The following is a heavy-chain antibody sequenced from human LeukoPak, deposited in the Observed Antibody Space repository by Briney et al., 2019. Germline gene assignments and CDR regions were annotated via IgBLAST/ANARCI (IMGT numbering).Heavy chain of an antibody. D-gene: IGHD3-9*01. J-gene: IGHJ4*02. CDR2: IYYSGST. CDR1: GGSISSSSYY. CDR3: ARLDVLRYFDWLLYEDYFDY. V-gene: IGHV4-39*01. Sequence: SETLSLTCTVSGGSISSSSYYWGWIRQPPGKGLEWIGSIYYSGSTYYNPSLKSRVTISVDTSKNQFSLKLSSVTAADTAVYYCARLDVLRYFDWLLYEDYFDYWGQGTLVTVSS.